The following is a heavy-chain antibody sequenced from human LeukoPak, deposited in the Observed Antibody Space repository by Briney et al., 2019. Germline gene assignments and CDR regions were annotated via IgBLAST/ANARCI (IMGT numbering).Heavy chain of an antibody. CDR3: ARAGYYDSSGYYSFDY. V-gene: IGHV4-4*02. D-gene: IGHD3-22*01. J-gene: IGHJ4*02. Sequence: PSETLSLTCAVSGGSISSSNWWSWVRQPPGKGLEWIGEIYHCGSTNYNPSLKSRVTISVDKSKNQFSLKLTSVTAADTAVYYCARAGYYDSSGYYSFDYWGQGTLVTVSS. CDR1: GGSISSSNW. CDR2: IYHCGST.